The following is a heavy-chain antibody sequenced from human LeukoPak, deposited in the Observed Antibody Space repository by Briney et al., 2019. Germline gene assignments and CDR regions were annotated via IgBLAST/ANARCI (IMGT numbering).Heavy chain of an antibody. CDR3: ARSKGHDAASR. CDR1: GFTFSSYS. V-gene: IGHV3-21*01. Sequence: KPGGSLRLSCAASGFTFSSYSMNWVRQAPGKGLEWVSSISSSSSYIYYADSVKGRFTISRDNAKNSLYLQMNSLRAEDTAVYHCARSKGHDAASRWGQGTLVTVSS. J-gene: IGHJ4*02. D-gene: IGHD5-24*01. CDR2: ISSSSSYI.